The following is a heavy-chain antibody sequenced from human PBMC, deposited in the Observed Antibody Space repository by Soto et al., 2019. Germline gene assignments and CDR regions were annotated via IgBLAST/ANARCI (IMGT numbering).Heavy chain of an antibody. CDR2: IYYSGST. D-gene: IGHD3-10*02. V-gene: IGHV4-59*01. CDR3: ASKTMSTHYYYMDV. J-gene: IGHJ6*03. CDR1: GGSISSYY. Sequence: SETLSLTCTVSGGSISSYYWSWIRQPPGKGLEWVGYIYYSGSTNYNPSLKSRFTISVDTSMNQFSLKLSSVTAADTDVYYCASKTMSTHYYYMDVWGKGTTVTVSS.